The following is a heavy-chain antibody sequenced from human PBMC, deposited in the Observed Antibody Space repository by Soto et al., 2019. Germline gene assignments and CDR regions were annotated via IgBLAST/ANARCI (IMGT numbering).Heavy chain of an antibody. Sequence: QVHLQQWGAGQLKPSETLSLTCAVYGGSFSGYYWSWIRQPPGKGLEGIGEINHSGSTNYSPSVKNRVAISIDTSKNQFSLKLSSVTAADTAVYYCAAFHILLWFGESPNRHLQYWGQGTLVTVSS. CDR2: INHSGST. V-gene: IGHV4-34*01. CDR1: GGSFSGYY. CDR3: AAFHILLWFGESPNRHLQY. D-gene: IGHD3-10*01. J-gene: IGHJ4*02.